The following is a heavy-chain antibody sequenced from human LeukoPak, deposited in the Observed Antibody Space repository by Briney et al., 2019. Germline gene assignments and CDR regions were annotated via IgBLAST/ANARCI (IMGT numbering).Heavy chain of an antibody. CDR1: GFSFSSYS. J-gene: IGHJ4*02. CDR3: ARDYVYAYDY. CDR2: ISGDGNAK. V-gene: IGHV3-48*01. Sequence: GGSLRLSCAASGFSFSSYSINWVRQAPGKGLEWVSYISGDGNAKHYTDSVKGRFTISRDNAKNALYLQMNSLRAEDTAVYFCARDYVYAYDYWGQGTLVTVSS. D-gene: IGHD2/OR15-2a*01.